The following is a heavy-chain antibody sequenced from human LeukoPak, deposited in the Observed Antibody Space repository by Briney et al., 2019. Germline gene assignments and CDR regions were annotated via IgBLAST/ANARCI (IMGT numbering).Heavy chain of an antibody. J-gene: IGHJ2*01. CDR1: GYSFTSYW. CDR2: IYPGDSDT. CDR3: ARLIVVVVAATDWYFDL. V-gene: IGHV5-51*01. D-gene: IGHD2-15*01. Sequence: GESLKISCKVSGYSFTSYWIGWVRQMPGKGLEWMGIIYPGDSDTRYSPSFQGQVTISADKSISTAYLQWSSLKASDTAMYYCARLIVVVVAATDWYFDLWGRGTLVTVSS.